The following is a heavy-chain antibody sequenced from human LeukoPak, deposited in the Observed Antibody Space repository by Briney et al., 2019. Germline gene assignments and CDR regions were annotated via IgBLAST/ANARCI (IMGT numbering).Heavy chain of an antibody. J-gene: IGHJ4*01. CDR1: RFPFSTYA. Sequence: GGSLRLSCAVSRFPFSTYAMSWVRQAPGQGAEWVSAISANGADEYYADSVRGRFTISRDNSKNTLFLQMTSLDVEDTAVYYCANYRKPQGLDYWGQGTLVTVSS. D-gene: IGHD1-14*01. CDR3: ANYRKPQGLDY. V-gene: IGHV3-23*01. CDR2: ISANGADE.